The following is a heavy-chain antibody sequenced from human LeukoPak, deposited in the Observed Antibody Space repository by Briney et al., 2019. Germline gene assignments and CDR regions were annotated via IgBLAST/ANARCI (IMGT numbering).Heavy chain of an antibody. J-gene: IGHJ4*02. CDR1: GFTFSSYS. CDR2: IKQDGSEK. CDR3: SGGIGWIIDH. D-gene: IGHD6-19*01. Sequence: GGSLRLSCAASGFTFSSYSMNWVRQAPGKGLEWVANIKQDGSEKYYVDSVKGRFTISRDNAKNSLYLQMNSLRAEDTAVYYCSGGIGWIIDHWGQGTLVTVSS. V-gene: IGHV3-7*01.